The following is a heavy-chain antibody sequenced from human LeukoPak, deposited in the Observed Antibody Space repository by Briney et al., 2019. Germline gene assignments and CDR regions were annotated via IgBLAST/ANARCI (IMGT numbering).Heavy chain of an antibody. CDR3: ARGPLIGGYKSWFDP. J-gene: IGHJ5*02. D-gene: IGHD7-27*01. V-gene: IGHV3-74*01. CDR1: GFTFSSYW. CDR2: VNSDGSST. Sequence: PGGSLRLSCAASGFTFSSYWMHWVRQAPGKGLVWVSRVNSDGSSTNYADSVKGRFTISRDNAQNTLFLQMNSLRADDTAVYYCARGPLIGGYKSWFDPWCQGTLVTVSS.